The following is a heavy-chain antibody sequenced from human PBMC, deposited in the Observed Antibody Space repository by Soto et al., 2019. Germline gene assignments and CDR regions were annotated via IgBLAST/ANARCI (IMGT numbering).Heavy chain of an antibody. Sequence: QVQLQESGPGLVKPSETLSLTCTVSGDSISRYYWSWIRLYPGKGLEWIGYIYYSGETNYNPAVKSRVTISVDRTKNKFSLKLSSVTAADTAVYYCARDQGGEFLKGSGMDVWGQGTTVTVSS. D-gene: IGHD3-10*01. CDR1: GDSISRYY. V-gene: IGHV4-59*01. J-gene: IGHJ6*02. CDR3: ARDQGGEFLKGSGMDV. CDR2: IYYSGET.